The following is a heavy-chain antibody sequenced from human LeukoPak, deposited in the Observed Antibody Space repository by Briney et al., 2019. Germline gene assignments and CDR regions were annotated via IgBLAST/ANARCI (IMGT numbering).Heavy chain of an antibody. D-gene: IGHD3-10*01. CDR2: INHSGST. CDR3: ARDYYGSGTNYYMDV. J-gene: IGHJ6*03. Sequence: SETLSLTCAVYGGSFSGYYWSWIRQPPGKGLEWIGEINHSGSTNYNPSLKSRVTISVDTSKNQFSLKLSSVTAADTAVYYCARDYYGSGTNYYMDVWGKGTTVTISS. CDR1: GGSFSGYY. V-gene: IGHV4-34*01.